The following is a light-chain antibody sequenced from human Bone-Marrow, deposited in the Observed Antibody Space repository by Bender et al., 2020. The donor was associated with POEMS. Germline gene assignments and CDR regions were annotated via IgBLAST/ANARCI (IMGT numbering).Light chain of an antibody. V-gene: IGLV2-23*02. CDR1: SSDVGSYDL. CDR3: CSYAGSSTTV. J-gene: IGLJ3*02. Sequence: HSALTQTASVSGSPGQSITISCAGTSSDVGSYDLVSWYQQNPGKAPKLIIYEVSKRPSGVSNRFSGSKSGNTASLTISGLQAEDEANYYCCSYAGSSTTVFGGGTKLTVL. CDR2: EVS.